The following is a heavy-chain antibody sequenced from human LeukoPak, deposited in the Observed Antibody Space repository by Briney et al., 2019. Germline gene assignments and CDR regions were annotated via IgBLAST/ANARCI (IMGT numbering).Heavy chain of an antibody. CDR1: GFTFSSYA. V-gene: IGHV3-20*04. J-gene: IGHJ6*03. CDR2: INWNGGST. D-gene: IGHD6-19*01. CDR3: ARYSSGWGADYYYYYMDV. Sequence: GGSLRLSCAASGFTFSSYAMSWVRQAPGKGLEWVSGINWNGGSTGYADSVKGRFTISRDNAKNSLYLQMNSLRAEDTTLYYCARYSSGWGADYYYYYMDVWGKGTTVTVSS.